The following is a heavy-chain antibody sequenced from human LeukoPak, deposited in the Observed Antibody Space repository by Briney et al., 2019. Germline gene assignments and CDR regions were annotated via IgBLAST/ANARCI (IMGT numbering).Heavy chain of an antibody. V-gene: IGHV5-51*01. D-gene: IGHD3-22*01. CDR3: ARQTYYYDSSGYLPYYYYYYMDV. J-gene: IGHJ6*03. CDR2: IYPGDSDT. CDR1: GYSFTSYW. Sequence: GESLKISCKGSGYSFTSYWIGWVRQMPGKGLEWMGIIYPGDSDTRYSPSFQGQVTISADKSISTAYLQWSSLKASDTVMYYCARQTYYYDSSGYLPYYYYYYMDVWGKGTTVTVSS.